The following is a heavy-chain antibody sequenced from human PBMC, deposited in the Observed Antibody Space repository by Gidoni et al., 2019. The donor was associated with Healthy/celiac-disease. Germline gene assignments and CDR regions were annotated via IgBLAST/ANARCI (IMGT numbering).Heavy chain of an antibody. CDR3: AREGSSSRKYFDY. Sequence: EVQLVESGGGLVKPGGSLRLSCAASGFTFSSYSMNWVRQAPGKGLEWVSSISSSSSYIYYADSVKGRFTISRDNAKNSLYLQMNSLRAEDTAVYYCAREGSSSRKYFDYWGQGTLVTVSS. CDR1: GFTFSSYS. D-gene: IGHD6-13*01. CDR2: ISSSSSYI. V-gene: IGHV3-21*01. J-gene: IGHJ4*02.